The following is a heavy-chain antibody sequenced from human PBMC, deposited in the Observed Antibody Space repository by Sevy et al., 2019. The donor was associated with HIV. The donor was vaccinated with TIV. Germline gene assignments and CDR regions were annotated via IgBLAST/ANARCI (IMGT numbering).Heavy chain of an antibody. CDR1: GGTFSRYS. V-gene: IGHV1-69*13. J-gene: IGHJ3*02. CDR3: AREGERYDTRAAFDI. Sequence: ASVKVSCKASGGTFSRYSISWVRQAPGQGLEWMGGIIPIFGTANYAQKFQGRVTITADESTRTVYMQLSSPRSEDTAVYYCAREGERYDTRAAFDIWGQGTLVTVSS. D-gene: IGHD5-12*01. CDR2: IIPIFGTA.